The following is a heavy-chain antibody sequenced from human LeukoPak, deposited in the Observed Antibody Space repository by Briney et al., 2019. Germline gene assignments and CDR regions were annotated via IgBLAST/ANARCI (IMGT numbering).Heavy chain of an antibody. D-gene: IGHD2-2*01. V-gene: IGHV4-34*01. CDR2: MSDSGRT. CDR3: AREALVPTSRIHCSSTSCHPAPTKTWFDP. CDR1: GGSFSGYY. J-gene: IGHJ5*02. Sequence: PPETLCLTCAVYGGSFSGYYWSWGRQPPGEGVEWIGGMSDSGRTNYNPSPMSPLTISVHTSKNQFPLQPSSVPAADTAVYYCAREALVPTSRIHCSSTSCHPAPTKTWFDPWGQGTLVTVSS.